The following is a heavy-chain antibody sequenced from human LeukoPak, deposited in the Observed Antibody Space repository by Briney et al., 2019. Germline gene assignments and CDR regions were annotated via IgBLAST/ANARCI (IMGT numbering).Heavy chain of an antibody. CDR2: IPYDGSNK. V-gene: IGHV3-30*18. D-gene: IGHD3-10*01. CDR1: GFTFSSYG. CDR3: AKESPATYGSGSPDY. Sequence: GGSLRLSCAASGFTFSSYGMHWVRQAPGKGLEWVAVIPYDGSNKYYADSVKGRFTISRDNSKNTLYLQMNSLRAEDTAVYYCAKESPATYGSGSPDYWGQGTLVTVSS. J-gene: IGHJ4*02.